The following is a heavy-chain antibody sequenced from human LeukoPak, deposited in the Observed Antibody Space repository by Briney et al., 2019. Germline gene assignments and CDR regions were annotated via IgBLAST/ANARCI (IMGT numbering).Heavy chain of an antibody. Sequence: PGGSLRLSCAASGFTFHYYAMTWVRQAPGQGLEWISIISGNGGSIYYAESVQGRFTISRDNSKNTLYLQLNGLRAEDTAVYYCAKDAYSSSWYADAFDIWGQGTMVTVSS. D-gene: IGHD6-13*01. CDR2: ISGNGGSI. CDR3: AKDAYSSSWYADAFDI. J-gene: IGHJ3*02. V-gene: IGHV3-23*01. CDR1: GFTFHYYA.